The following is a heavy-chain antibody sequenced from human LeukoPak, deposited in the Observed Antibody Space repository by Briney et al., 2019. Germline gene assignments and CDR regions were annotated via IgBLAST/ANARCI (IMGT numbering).Heavy chain of an antibody. CDR1: GGSISSGSYY. Sequence: SQTLSLTCTVSGGSISSGSYYWSWIRQPAGTGLEWIGRIYTSGSTNYNPSLKSRVTISVDTSKNQFSLKLSSVTAADTAVYYCARDGWNEMPDAFDIWGQGTMVTVSS. D-gene: IGHD1-1*01. V-gene: IGHV4-61*02. CDR3: ARDGWNEMPDAFDI. J-gene: IGHJ3*02. CDR2: IYTSGST.